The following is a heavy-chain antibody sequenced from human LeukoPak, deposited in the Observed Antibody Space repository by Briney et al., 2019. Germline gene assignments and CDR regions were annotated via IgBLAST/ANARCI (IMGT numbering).Heavy chain of an antibody. J-gene: IGHJ6*03. CDR1: GFTFDDYG. CDR3: ARDNRIAAAGHRTYYYYMDV. D-gene: IGHD6-13*01. CDR2: INWNGGST. V-gene: IGHV3-20*04. Sequence: GGSLRLSCAASGFTFDDYGMSWVRQAPGKRLEWVSGINWNGGSTGYADSVKGRFTISRDNAKNSLYLQMNSLRAEDTALYYCARDNRIAAAGHRTYYYYMDVWGKGTTVTVSS.